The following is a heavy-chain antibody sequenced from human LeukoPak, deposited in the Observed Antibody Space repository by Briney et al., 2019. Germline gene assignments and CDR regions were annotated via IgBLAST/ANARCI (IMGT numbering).Heavy chain of an antibody. CDR2: ISSSGNNA. D-gene: IGHD5-24*01. CDR3: AKDIQLST. CDR1: GFTFRDAA. V-gene: IGHV3-23*01. J-gene: IGHJ3*01. Sequence: GGSLRLSCAVSGFTFRDAAMTWVRQAPGKGLEWVLLISSSGNNAYYADSVKGRFTISRDNSKNTLSLQMNSLRVEDTAIYYCAKDIQLSTWGLGTMVTVSS.